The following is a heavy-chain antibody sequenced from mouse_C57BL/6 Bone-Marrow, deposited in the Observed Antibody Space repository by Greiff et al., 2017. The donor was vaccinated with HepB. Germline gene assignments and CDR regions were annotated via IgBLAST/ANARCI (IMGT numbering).Heavy chain of an antibody. V-gene: IGHV1-18*01. CDR2: INPNNGGT. CDR3: ARDDGYYYY. Sequence: EVKLMESGPELVKPGASVKIPCKASGFTFTDYNMDWVKQSHGKSLEWIGDINPNNGGTIYNQKFKGKATLTVDKSSSTAYMELRSLTSEDTAVYYCARDDGYYYYWGQGTLVTVSA. J-gene: IGHJ3*01. CDR1: GFTFTDYN. D-gene: IGHD2-3*01.